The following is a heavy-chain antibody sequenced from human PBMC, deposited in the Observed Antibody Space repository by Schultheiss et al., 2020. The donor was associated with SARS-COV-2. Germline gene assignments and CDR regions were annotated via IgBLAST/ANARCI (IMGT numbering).Heavy chain of an antibody. CDR1: GFTFSSYS. CDR2: VSWNGSRT. Sequence: RGSLRLSCAASGFTFSSYSMNWVRQAPGKGLEWVSGVSWNGSRTHYADSVKGRFTISRDNSKNTLYLQMNSLRAEDTAVYYCARDRRFDYWGQGTLVTVSS. J-gene: IGHJ4*02. CDR3: ARDRRFDY. V-gene: IGHV3-23*01.